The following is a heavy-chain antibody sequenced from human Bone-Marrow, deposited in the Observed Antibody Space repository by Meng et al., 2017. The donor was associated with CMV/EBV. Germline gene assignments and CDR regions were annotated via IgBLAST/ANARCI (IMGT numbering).Heavy chain of an antibody. J-gene: IGHJ5*02. Sequence: GESLKISCAASGFTFSSYWMSWVRQAPGKGLEWVANIKQDGSEKYYVDSVKGRFTISRDNAKNSLYLQMNSLRAEDTAVYYCARERSGYYLDPWGQGTLVTVSS. CDR3: ARERSGYYLDP. CDR1: GFTFSSYW. V-gene: IGHV3-7*01. CDR2: IKQDGSEK. D-gene: IGHD3-3*01.